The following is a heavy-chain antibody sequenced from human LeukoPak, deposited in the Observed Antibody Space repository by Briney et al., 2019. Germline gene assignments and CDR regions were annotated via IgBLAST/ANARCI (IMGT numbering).Heavy chain of an antibody. J-gene: IGHJ4*02. D-gene: IGHD3-22*01. CDR1: GFTFSSYG. CDR3: AKDKSSSGYWYYFDY. Sequence: GGSLRLSCAASGFTFSSYGMHWVRQAPGKGLEWVAVLSFDGSNKYYADSVKGRFTISRDNSKNTLYLQMNSLRDEDTAVYYCAKDKSSSGYWYYFDYWGQGTRLTVSS. CDR2: LSFDGSNK. V-gene: IGHV3-30*18.